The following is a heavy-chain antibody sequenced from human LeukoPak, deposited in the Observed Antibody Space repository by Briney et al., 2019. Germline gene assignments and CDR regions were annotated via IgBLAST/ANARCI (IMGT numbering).Heavy chain of an antibody. D-gene: IGHD5-24*01. J-gene: IGHJ4*02. V-gene: IGHV4-39*01. CDR3: ARHAVEMADFDY. CDR2: IYYSGST. CDR1: GGSISSSSYY. Sequence: TSETLSLTCTVSGGSISSSSYYWGWIRQPPGKGLEWIGSIYYSGSTYYNPSLKSRVTISADTSKNQFSLKLSSVTAADTAVYYCARHAVEMADFDYWGQGTLVTVSS.